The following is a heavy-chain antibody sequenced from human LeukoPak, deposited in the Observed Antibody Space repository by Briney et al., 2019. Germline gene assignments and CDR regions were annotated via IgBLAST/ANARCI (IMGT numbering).Heavy chain of an antibody. J-gene: IGHJ6*03. CDR1: EFTFSSYS. V-gene: IGHV3-21*01. D-gene: IGHD6-19*01. CDR3: ARDTPGYSSGSYYMDV. Sequence: GGSLRLSCAASEFTFSSYSMNWVRQAPGKGLEWVSSISSSSSYIYYADSVKGRFTISRDNAKNSLYLQMNSLRAEDTAVYYCARDTPGYSSGSYYMDVWGKGTTVTVSS. CDR2: ISSSSSYI.